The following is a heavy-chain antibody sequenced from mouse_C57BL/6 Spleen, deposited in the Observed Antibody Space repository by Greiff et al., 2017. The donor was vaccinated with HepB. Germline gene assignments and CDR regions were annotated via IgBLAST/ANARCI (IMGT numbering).Heavy chain of an antibody. V-gene: IGHV1-26*01. CDR1: GYTFTDYY. CDR3: ARRWDVYWYFDV. CDR2: INPNNGGT. D-gene: IGHD4-1*01. Sequence: VQLQQSGPELVKPGASVKISCKASGYTFTDYYMNWVKQSHGKSLEWIGDINPNNGGTSYNQKFKGKATLTVDKSSSTAYMERRSLTSEDSAVYYCARRWDVYWYFDVWGTGTTVTVSS. J-gene: IGHJ1*03.